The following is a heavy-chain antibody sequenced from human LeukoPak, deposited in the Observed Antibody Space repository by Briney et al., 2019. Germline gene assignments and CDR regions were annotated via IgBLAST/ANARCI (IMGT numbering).Heavy chain of an antibody. D-gene: IGHD4-17*01. CDR1: GGSVSSGGYY. Sequence: SETLSLTCTVSGGSVSSGGYYWSWIRQHPGKGLEWIGYIHYSGSTYYNPSLESRITISVDTSKNQFSLNLSSVTAADTAVYYCARIPTGDTFDIWGQGTMVTVSS. CDR3: ARIPTGDTFDI. CDR2: IHYSGST. J-gene: IGHJ3*02. V-gene: IGHV4-31*03.